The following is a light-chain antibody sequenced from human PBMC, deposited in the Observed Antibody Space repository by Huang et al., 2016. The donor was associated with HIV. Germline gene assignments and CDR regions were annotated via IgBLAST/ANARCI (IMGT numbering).Light chain of an antibody. J-gene: IGKJ3*01. V-gene: IGKV1-17*03. CDR2: AAS. CDR1: EDINNS. CDR3: LQYNAYPLT. Sequence: DIQMTQSPSAMSASVGDKVTITCRTSEDINNSLAWFQQRPGKVPQRLIFAASSLQSGVPVRFSGSGSGTDFTLTSSSLQPEDFATYYCLQYNAYPLTFGPGTTVDFK.